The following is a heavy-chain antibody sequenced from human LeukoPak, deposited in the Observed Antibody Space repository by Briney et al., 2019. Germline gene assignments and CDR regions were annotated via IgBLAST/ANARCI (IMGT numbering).Heavy chain of an antibody. D-gene: IGHD3-16*01. J-gene: IGHJ4*02. V-gene: IGHV1-2*02. CDR3: ARARGGSGRGDYFDS. Sequence: VASVKVSCKASGYTFTSYGISWVRQAPGQGLEWMGWINPNSGGTDYAQKFQGRVTMTRDTSITTAYMELSSLRSDDTAVYYCARARGGSGRGDYFDSWGQGTLVTVSS. CDR2: INPNSGGT. CDR1: GYTFTSYG.